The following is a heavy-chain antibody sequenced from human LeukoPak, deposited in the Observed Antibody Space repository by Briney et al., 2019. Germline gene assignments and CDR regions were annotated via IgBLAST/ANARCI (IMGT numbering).Heavy chain of an antibody. D-gene: IGHD3-16*01. CDR1: GFTFSSYA. J-gene: IGHJ4*02. CDR3: ALAYYRGYDYVWGSPRRPFDY. CDR2: ISGSGGST. Sequence: PGGSLRLSCAASGFTFSSYAMSWVRQAPGKGLEWVSAISGSGGSTYYADSVKGRFTISRDNSKNTLYLQMNSLRAEDTAVYYCALAYYRGYDYVWGSPRRPFDYWGQGTLVTVSS. V-gene: IGHV3-23*01.